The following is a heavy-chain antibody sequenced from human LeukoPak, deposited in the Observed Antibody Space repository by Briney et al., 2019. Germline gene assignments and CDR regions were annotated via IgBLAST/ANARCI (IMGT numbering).Heavy chain of an antibody. CDR3: ARDEYSGLYYYMDV. D-gene: IGHD5-12*01. CDR1: GFSFSSYE. Sequence: GGSLRLSCAASGFSFSSYEMNWVRQAPVKGLEWVSYIGSTTNSIYYADSVKGRFTISRDNAKKSLQLQMNSLRAEDTAVYYCARDEYSGLYYYMDVWGKGTTVTVSS. V-gene: IGHV3-48*03. CDR2: IGSTTNSI. J-gene: IGHJ6*03.